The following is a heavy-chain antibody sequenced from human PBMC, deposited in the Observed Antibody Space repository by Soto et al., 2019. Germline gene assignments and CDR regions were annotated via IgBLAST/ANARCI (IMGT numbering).Heavy chain of an antibody. D-gene: IGHD3-10*01. CDR2: LYWDDSK. Sequence: QITLKESGPTLVKPTQALTLTCTFSGFSLSTTGAGVGWIRQPPEKALEWLALLYWDDSKRYSPSLKSRLTISKDTSKNQVVLTMSNVDPVDTGTYYCVSGSFPNWLDPWGHGILVIVSS. CDR3: VSGSFPNWLDP. J-gene: IGHJ5*02. CDR1: GFSLSTTGAG. V-gene: IGHV2-5*04.